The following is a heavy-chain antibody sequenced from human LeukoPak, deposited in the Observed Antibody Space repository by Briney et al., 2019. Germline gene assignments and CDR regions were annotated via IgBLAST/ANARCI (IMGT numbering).Heavy chain of an antibody. V-gene: IGHV1-2*02. D-gene: IGHD2-2*01. J-gene: IGHJ4*02. Sequence: ASVKVSLKASGYPFPGYYLPWVRQAPAQGLEWVGWINPNSGFTNYAQKFQGRVTMTRDTSISTAYMELSRLRSDDTAVYYCARLADCSSSSCRSFDYWGQGTLVTVSS. CDR3: ARLADCSSSSCRSFDY. CDR1: GYPFPGYY. CDR2: INPNSGFT.